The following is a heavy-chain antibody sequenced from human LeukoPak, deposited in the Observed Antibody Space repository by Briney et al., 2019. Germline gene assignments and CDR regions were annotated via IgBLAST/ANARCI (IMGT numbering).Heavy chain of an antibody. Sequence: SETLSLTCAVFGGSFSGYYWSWIRQPPGKGLEWIGEINHSGSTNYNPSLKSRVTISVDTSKNQFSLKLSSVTAADTAVYYCASSRGYSYGLDYWGQGTLVTVSS. V-gene: IGHV4-34*01. J-gene: IGHJ4*02. CDR2: INHSGST. CDR1: GGSFSGYY. CDR3: ASSRGYSYGLDY. D-gene: IGHD5-18*01.